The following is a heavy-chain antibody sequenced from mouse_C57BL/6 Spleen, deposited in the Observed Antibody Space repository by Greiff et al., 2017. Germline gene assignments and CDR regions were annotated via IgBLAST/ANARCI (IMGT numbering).Heavy chain of an antibody. Sequence: QVQLQQSGAELVKPGASVKLSCKASGYAFSSYWMNWVKQRPGKGLEWIGQIYPGDGDTNYNGKFKGKATLNADKSSSTAYMRLRSLTSEASAVYFCARCEVYAMDYWGQGTSVTVSS. CDR3: ARCEVYAMDY. J-gene: IGHJ4*01. CDR1: GYAFSSYW. V-gene: IGHV1-80*01. CDR2: IYPGDGDT.